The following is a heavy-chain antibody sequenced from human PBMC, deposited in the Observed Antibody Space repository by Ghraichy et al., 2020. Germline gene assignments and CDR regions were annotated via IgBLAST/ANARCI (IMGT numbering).Heavy chain of an antibody. D-gene: IGHD3-22*01. Sequence: SVKVSCKASGGTFSSYAISWVRQAPGQGLEWMGRIIPILGIANYAQKFQGRVTITADKSTSTAYMELSSLRSEDTAVYYCAGLGPGDSSGYWGQGTLVTVSS. V-gene: IGHV1-69*04. J-gene: IGHJ4*02. CDR1: GGTFSSYA. CDR2: IIPILGIA. CDR3: AGLGPGDSSGY.